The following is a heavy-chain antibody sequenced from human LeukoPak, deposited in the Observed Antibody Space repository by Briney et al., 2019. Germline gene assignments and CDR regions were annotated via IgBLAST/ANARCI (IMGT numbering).Heavy chain of an antibody. CDR2: ISSSSSYI. Sequence: GGSLRLSCAVSGFTFSSYSMNWVRQAPGKGLEWVSSISSSSSYIYYADSVKGRFTISRDNAKNSLYLQMNSLRAEDTAVYYCARDTTYSSSWYDYWGQGTLVTVSS. CDR1: GFTFSSYS. D-gene: IGHD6-13*01. J-gene: IGHJ4*02. CDR3: ARDTTYSSSWYDY. V-gene: IGHV3-21*01.